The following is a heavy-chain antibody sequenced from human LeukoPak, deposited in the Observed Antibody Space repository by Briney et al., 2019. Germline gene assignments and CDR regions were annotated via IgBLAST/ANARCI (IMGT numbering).Heavy chain of an antibody. J-gene: IGHJ4*02. CDR2: ISSSSSTI. CDR1: GFTFSSYS. CDR3: ARNYDFWSGYYVLPDY. Sequence: PGGSLRLSCAASGFTFSSYSMNWVRQAPGKGLEWVSYISSSSSTIYYADSVKGRFTSSRDNAKNSLYLQMNSLRAEDTAVYYCARNYDFWSGYYVLPDYWGQGTLVTVSS. V-gene: IGHV3-48*01. D-gene: IGHD3-3*01.